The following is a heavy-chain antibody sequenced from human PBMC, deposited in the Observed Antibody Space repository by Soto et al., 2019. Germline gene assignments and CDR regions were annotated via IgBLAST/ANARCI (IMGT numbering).Heavy chain of an antibody. J-gene: IGHJ6*01. CDR1: GFSLSTSGVA. D-gene: IGHD5-12*01. CDR3: AHTNHIHYNYKLDD. V-gene: IGHV2-5*01. CDR2: IYWNDHK. Sequence: SGPTLVNPTQTLTLTCSFSGFSLSTSGVAVGWIRQPPGKALEWLALIYWNDHKKYSPSLRSRLTITKDTSKNQVVLTMADMDTEDTPTYYCAHTNHIHYNYKLDDWDQETTDTIST.